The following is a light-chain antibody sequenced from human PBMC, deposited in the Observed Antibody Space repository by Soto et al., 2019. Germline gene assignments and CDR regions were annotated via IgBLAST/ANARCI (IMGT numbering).Light chain of an antibody. J-gene: IGLJ1*01. CDR3: CSYAGIYTFYV. Sequence: QSALTQPRSVSGSPGQSVTISCTGTSSDVGGYNYVSWYQQHPGKAPKLMIYDVTKRPSRVPDRFSGSKSGNTASLTISGLQAEDEADYYCCSYAGIYTFYVFGTG. CDR2: DVT. V-gene: IGLV2-11*01. CDR1: SSDVGGYNY.